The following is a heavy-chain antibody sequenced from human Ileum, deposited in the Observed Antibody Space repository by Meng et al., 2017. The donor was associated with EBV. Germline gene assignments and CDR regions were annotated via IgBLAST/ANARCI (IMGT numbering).Heavy chain of an antibody. D-gene: IGHD6-19*01. V-gene: IGHV4-4*02. CDR2: IYHSGST. J-gene: IGHJ4*02. Sequence: HGQLQGAGPCLVKPSGTLARTCGVSCGSISSSNWWGWVRQPPGKGLEWIGEIYHSGSTNYNPSLKSRVTISVDKSKNQFSLKLSSVTAADTAVYYCASFPPPGKQWLVTDYWGQGTLVTVSS. CDR1: CGSISSSNW. CDR3: ASFPPPGKQWLVTDY.